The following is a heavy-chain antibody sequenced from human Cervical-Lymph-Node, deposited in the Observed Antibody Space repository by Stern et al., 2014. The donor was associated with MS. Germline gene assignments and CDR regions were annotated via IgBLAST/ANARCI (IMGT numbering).Heavy chain of an antibody. CDR3: ATGSGDNWFDP. CDR2: ILRPAGTR. Sequence: VQLVEAGADVKKPGSSVRVSCKASGGVSWLRQAPGQGLEWMGGILRPAGTRRFAQRLQGRLPITADTSANTTFMELSSLRSDDTAVYYCATGSGDNWFDPWGQGTLVSVSS. D-gene: IGHD3-10*01. V-gene: IGHV1-69*06. J-gene: IGHJ5*02. CDR1: GGV.